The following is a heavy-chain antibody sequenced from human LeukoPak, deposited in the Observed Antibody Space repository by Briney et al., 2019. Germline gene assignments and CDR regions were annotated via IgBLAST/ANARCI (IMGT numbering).Heavy chain of an antibody. CDR3: ARDPRTVRI. V-gene: IGHV3-11*04. Sequence: GGSLRLSCAASGFTFSDNYMTWVRQAPGKGLEWLSYISGNGGVIQYADSVKGRFTISGDNAKNLLYLQMDSLRVEDTAIYYCARDPRTVRIWGQGTLVTVSS. CDR2: ISGNGGVI. CDR1: GFTFSDNY. J-gene: IGHJ4*02. D-gene: IGHD1-1*01.